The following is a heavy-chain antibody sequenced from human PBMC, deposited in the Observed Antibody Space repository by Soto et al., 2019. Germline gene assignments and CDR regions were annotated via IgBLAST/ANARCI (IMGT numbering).Heavy chain of an antibody. Sequence: EVQLVESGGGLIQPGGSLRLSCAASGFTVSSNYMSWVRQAPGKGLEWVSVIYSGGSTYYADSVKGRFTISRDNSKNTLYLQMNSLRAEDTAVYYCARDFAGSSGYNYGMDVWGQGTTVTVSS. CDR1: GFTVSSNY. J-gene: IGHJ6*02. V-gene: IGHV3-53*01. CDR3: ARDFAGSSGYNYGMDV. CDR2: IYSGGST. D-gene: IGHD3-22*01.